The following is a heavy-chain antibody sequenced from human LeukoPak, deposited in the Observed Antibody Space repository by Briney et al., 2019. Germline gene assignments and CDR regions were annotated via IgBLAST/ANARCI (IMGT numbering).Heavy chain of an antibody. J-gene: IGHJ5*02. Sequence: PSETLSLTCTIFGSSISDNYYWGWIRRPPGKGLEWIGSVYHSGSTYYNPSLKSRVTLSVDTSNNHFSLKLRSVTAADTAVYYCARHNYYHFWSTLNWFDPWGQGTLVTVPS. D-gene: IGHD3-3*01. CDR3: ARHNYYHFWSTLNWFDP. V-gene: IGHV4-38-2*02. CDR2: VYHSGST. CDR1: GSSISDNYY.